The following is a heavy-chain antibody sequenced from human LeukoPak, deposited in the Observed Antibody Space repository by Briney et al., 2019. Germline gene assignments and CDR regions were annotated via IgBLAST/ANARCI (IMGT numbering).Heavy chain of an antibody. CDR3: AYNGDYGPFYFDY. CDR2: IIPILGIA. D-gene: IGHD4-17*01. J-gene: IGHJ4*02. Sequence: ASVKVSCKASGGTFSSYAISWVRQAPGRGLEWMGRIIPILGIANYAQKFQGRVTITADKSTSTAYMELSSLRSEDTAVYYCAYNGDYGPFYFDYWGQGTLVTVSS. V-gene: IGHV1-69*04. CDR1: GGTFSSYA.